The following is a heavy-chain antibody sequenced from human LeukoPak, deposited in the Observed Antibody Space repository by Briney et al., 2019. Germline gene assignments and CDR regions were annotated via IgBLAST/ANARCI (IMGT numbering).Heavy chain of an antibody. Sequence: SETLSLTCAVYGGSFSGYYWSWIRQPPGKGLEWIGEINHSGSTNYNPSLKSRVTISVDTSKNQFSLKLSSVTAADTAVYYCARALYLYSSRWYPRSWYFDYWGQGTLVTVSS. CDR2: INHSGST. D-gene: IGHD6-13*01. V-gene: IGHV4-34*01. J-gene: IGHJ4*02. CDR1: GGSFSGYY. CDR3: ARALYLYSSRWYPRSWYFDY.